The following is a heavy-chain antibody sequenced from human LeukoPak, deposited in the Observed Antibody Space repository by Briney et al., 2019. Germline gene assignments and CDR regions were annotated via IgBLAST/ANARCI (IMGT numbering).Heavy chain of an antibody. Sequence: PGGSLRLSCTASGFAFSSSWMHWVRQVPGKGLVWVSRINPDGSDTSCADSVKGRFTISRDNSKNTLYLQMNSLRPEDTAVYYCARDKLPAPWDGMDVWGQGTTVTVSS. CDR1: GFAFSSSW. CDR3: ARDKLPAPWDGMDV. V-gene: IGHV3-74*01. CDR2: INPDGSDT. D-gene: IGHD2-2*01. J-gene: IGHJ6*02.